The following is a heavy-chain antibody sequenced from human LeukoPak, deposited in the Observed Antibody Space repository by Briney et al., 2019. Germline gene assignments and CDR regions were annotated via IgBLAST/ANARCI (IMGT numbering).Heavy chain of an antibody. Sequence: PGRSLRLSCAASGFTFSSYAMHWVRQAPGKGLEWVAVISYDGSNKYYADSVKGRFTISRDNSKNTLYLQMNSLRAEDTAVYYCAKEIKKRLNGYFDYWGQGTLVTVSS. D-gene: IGHD3-16*01. J-gene: IGHJ4*02. CDR1: GFTFSSYA. CDR3: AKEIKKRLNGYFDY. CDR2: ISYDGSNK. V-gene: IGHV3-30-3*01.